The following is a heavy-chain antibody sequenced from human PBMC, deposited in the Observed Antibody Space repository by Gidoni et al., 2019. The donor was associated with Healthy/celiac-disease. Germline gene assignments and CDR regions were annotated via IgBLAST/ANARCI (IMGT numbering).Heavy chain of an antibody. CDR1: GGSIRSYY. D-gene: IGHD3-22*01. CDR2: IYYSGST. Sequence: QVQLQESGPGLVKPSETLSLTCTVSGGSIRSYYWSWIRQPPGKGLEWIGYIYYSGSTNDNPSLKSRVTISVDTSKNQFSLKLSSVTAADTAVYYCARVSPGKVWDSSGYYDYWGQGTLVTVSS. J-gene: IGHJ4*02. V-gene: IGHV4-59*01. CDR3: ARVSPGKVWDSSGYYDY.